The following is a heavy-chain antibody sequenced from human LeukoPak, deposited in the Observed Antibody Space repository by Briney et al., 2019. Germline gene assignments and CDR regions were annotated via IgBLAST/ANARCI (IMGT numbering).Heavy chain of an antibody. CDR2: INPSGGST. D-gene: IGHD6-13*01. CDR1: GGTFSSYA. Sequence: ASVKVSCKASGGTFSSYAISWVRQAPGQGLEWMGIINPSGGSTSYAQKFQGRVTMTRDTSTSTVYMELSSLRSEDTAVYYCARVPSSWYSGENWFDPWGQGTLVTVSS. V-gene: IGHV1-46*01. J-gene: IGHJ5*02. CDR3: ARVPSSWYSGENWFDP.